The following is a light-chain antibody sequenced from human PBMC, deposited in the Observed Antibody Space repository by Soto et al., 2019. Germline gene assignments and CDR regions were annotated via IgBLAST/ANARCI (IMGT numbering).Light chain of an antibody. J-gene: IGKJ2*01. CDR1: QSVRGSY. CDR2: EAS. Sequence: ELVLTQSPGTLSLSPGERVALSCRASQSVRGSYLAWYQQKPGQAPRLLIYEASRRAPGIPDRFSGSGSGTDFILTISSLQPEDFATYYCLQHKGYPHTFGQGTKLEIK. CDR3: LQHKGYPHT. V-gene: IGKV3D-20*02.